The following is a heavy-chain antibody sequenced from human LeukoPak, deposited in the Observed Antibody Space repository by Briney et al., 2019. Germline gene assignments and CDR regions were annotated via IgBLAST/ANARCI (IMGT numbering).Heavy chain of an antibody. CDR1: GGSISSSSYY. CDR3: ARIGYCSGGSCYWFDP. D-gene: IGHD2-15*01. Sequence: SETLSLTCTVSGGSISSSSYYWGWIRQPPGKGLEWIGSIYYSGSTHYNPSLKSRVTISVDTSKNQFSLKLSSVTAADTAVYYCARIGYCSGGSCYWFDPWGQGTLVTVSS. J-gene: IGHJ5*02. CDR2: IYYSGST. V-gene: IGHV4-39*07.